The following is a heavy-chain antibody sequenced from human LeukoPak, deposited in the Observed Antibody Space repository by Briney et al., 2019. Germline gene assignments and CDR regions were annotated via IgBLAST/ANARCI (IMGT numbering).Heavy chain of an antibody. CDR2: IYPGDSDT. CDR1: GYSFTSYW. J-gene: IGHJ4*02. D-gene: IGHD6-19*01. CDR3: ARLSVRAVASSGGFEY. V-gene: IGHV5-51*01. Sequence: GESLKISCKGSGYSFTSYWIGWVRQMPGKGLEWMGIIYPGDSDTRYSPSFQGQVTISADKSISTAYLQWSSLKASDTAMYYCARLSVRAVASSGGFEYWGQATLVTVSS.